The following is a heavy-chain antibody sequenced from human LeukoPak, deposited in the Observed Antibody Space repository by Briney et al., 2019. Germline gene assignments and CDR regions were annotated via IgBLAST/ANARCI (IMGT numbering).Heavy chain of an antibody. Sequence: SQTISLTCAISGDSVPSNSAAWNWIRQSPSRGLEWLGRTYYRSKWYNDYAVSVKSRITINPDTSKNQFSLQLNSVTPEDTAVYYCARDRLRFLEWLLYWDYFDYWGQGTLVTVSS. CDR2: TYYRSKWYN. CDR3: ARDRLRFLEWLLYWDYFDY. D-gene: IGHD3-3*01. CDR1: GDSVPSNSAA. V-gene: IGHV6-1*01. J-gene: IGHJ4*02.